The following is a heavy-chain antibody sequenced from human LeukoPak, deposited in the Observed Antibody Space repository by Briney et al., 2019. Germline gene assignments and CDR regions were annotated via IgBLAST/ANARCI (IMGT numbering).Heavy chain of an antibody. V-gene: IGHV4-61*01. CDR3: ARGAVGATFFDY. CDR2: IYHSGST. Sequence: PSETLSLTCAVSGGSVTSGCYYWSWIRQPPGKGLEWIGHIYHSGSTKYNPSLKSRVTISVDTSKNQFSLKMRSVTAADTAVYYCARGAVGATFFDYWGQGTLVTVSS. J-gene: IGHJ4*02. D-gene: IGHD1-26*01. CDR1: GGSVTSGCYY.